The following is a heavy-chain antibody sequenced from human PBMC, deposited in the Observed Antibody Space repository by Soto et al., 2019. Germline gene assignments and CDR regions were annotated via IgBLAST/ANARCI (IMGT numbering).Heavy chain of an antibody. J-gene: IGHJ5*02. CDR3: ARLMAGNKFRFEP. CDR2: IIPIFGTA. D-gene: IGHD6-19*01. CDR1: GGTFSSYA. Sequence: ASVKVSCKASGGTFSSYAISWVRQAPGQGLEWMGGIIPIFGTANYAQKFQGRVTITADESTSTAYMELSSLRSEDTAVYYCARLMAGNKFRFEPWGQGTLVTVSS. V-gene: IGHV1-69*13.